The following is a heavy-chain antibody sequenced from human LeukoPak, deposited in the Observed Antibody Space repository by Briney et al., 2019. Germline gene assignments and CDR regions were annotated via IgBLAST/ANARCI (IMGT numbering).Heavy chain of an antibody. J-gene: IGHJ6*02. D-gene: IGHD4-17*01. Sequence: GASVKVSCTASGYTFTGYYMHWVRQAPGQGLEWMGWINPNSGGTNYAQKFQGRVTMTRDTSISTVYMELSRLRSDDTAVYYCARVPVTPTTYYYGMDVWGQGTTVTVSS. CDR1: GYTFTGYY. V-gene: IGHV1-2*02. CDR2: INPNSGGT. CDR3: ARVPVTPTTYYYGMDV.